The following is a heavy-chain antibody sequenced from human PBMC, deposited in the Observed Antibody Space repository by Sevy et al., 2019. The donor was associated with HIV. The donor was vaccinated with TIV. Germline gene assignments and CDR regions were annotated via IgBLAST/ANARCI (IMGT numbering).Heavy chain of an antibody. CDR1: GFTFSSYW. D-gene: IGHD1-26*01. V-gene: IGHV3-74*01. Sequence: GGSLRLSCAASGFTFSSYWMHWVRQAPGKGLVWVSRINSDGSSTSYADSVKGRFTISRDNAKNTLYLQMNSLRAEDTAVYYCARASGGSYLTFFDYWGQGTLVTVSS. CDR2: INSDGSST. J-gene: IGHJ4*02. CDR3: ARASGGSYLTFFDY.